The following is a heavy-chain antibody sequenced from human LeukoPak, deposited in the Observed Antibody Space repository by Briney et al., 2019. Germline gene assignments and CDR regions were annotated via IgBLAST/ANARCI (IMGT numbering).Heavy chain of an antibody. CDR2: ISGSCDHT. CDR1: GFTFSNYA. Sequence: GGSLRLSCAASGFTFSNYAMNWVRQAPGKGLEWVSGISGSCDHTYYADSVKGRFTISRDTSKNTLYLQMSSLRAEDTAIYYCAKDAKRVTMIVVVARPRFFDYWGQGTLVTVSS. CDR3: AKDAKRVTMIVVVARPRFFDY. V-gene: IGHV3-23*01. D-gene: IGHD3-22*01. J-gene: IGHJ4*02.